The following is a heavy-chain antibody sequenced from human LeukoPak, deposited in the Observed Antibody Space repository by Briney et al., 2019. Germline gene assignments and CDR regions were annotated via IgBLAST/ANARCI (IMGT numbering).Heavy chain of an antibody. V-gene: IGHV3-7*01. CDR1: GFTFSDYW. CDR2: IKHDGSDK. CDR3: ARAGGGHFWYVYYFAY. D-gene: IGHD3-3*02. J-gene: IGHJ4*02. Sequence: GGSLRLSCAASGFTFSDYWMNWVRQAPGKGLEWVANIKHDGSDKNYAHSVTGRFTISRDYANNSLSLRMNSMTAEDTAVYYCARAGGGHFWYVYYFAYWGQGTLVTVSP.